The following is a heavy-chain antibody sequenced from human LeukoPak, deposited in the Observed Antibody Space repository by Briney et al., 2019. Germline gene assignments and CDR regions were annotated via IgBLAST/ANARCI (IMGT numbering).Heavy chain of an antibody. J-gene: IGHJ4*02. CDR3: ARDPGSSGWYRTG. CDR1: GFTFSNYW. V-gene: IGHV3-53*01. CDR2: IYSGGST. D-gene: IGHD6-19*01. Sequence: GGSLRLSCAASGFTFSNYWMTWVRQAPGKGLEWVSVIYSGGSTYYADSVKGRFTISRDNSKNTLYLQMNSLRAEDTAVYYCARDPGSSGWYRTGWGQGTLVTVSS.